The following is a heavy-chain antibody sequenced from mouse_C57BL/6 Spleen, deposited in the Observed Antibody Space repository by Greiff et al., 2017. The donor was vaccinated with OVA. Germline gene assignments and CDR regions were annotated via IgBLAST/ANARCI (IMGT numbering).Heavy chain of an antibody. CDR2: ISYDGSN. J-gene: IGHJ1*03. CDR3: AREDGGYFDV. V-gene: IGHV3-6*01. CDR1: GYSITSGYY. D-gene: IGHD1-1*02. Sequence: EVHLVESGPGLVKPSQSLSLTCSVTGYSITSGYYWNWIRQLPGNKLEWMGYISYDGSNNYNPSLKKRISITRDTSKNQFFLKLNSVTTEDTATYYCAREDGGYFDVWGTGTTVTVSS.